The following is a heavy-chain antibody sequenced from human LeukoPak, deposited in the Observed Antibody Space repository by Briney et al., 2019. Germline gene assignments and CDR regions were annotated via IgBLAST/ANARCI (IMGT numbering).Heavy chain of an antibody. V-gene: IGHV3-23*01. CDR2: ISGSGGST. Sequence: GWSLRLSCAASGFTFSNYAMSWVRQAAGKGLEWVTAISGSGGSTYYADSVKGRFTISRDNPKTTLYLQMNSLRAEDTAVYYCAKNYDSSGYYVEYWGQGTLVTVSS. CDR3: AKNYDSSGYYVEY. J-gene: IGHJ4*02. D-gene: IGHD3-22*01. CDR1: GFTFSNYA.